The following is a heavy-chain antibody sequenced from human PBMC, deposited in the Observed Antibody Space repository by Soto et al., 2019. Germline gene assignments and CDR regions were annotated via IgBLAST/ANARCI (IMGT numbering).Heavy chain of an antibody. Sequence: GGSLIVSCAPSVLTFSNDWMNWVRQGPGKGLEWVSRIISGGTRVTYADSVKGRFTIARDNAKNTLYLEMHSLTAEDTAVYYCARERKSKGGMDVWGQGTTVTVSS. V-gene: IGHV3-74*01. CDR1: VLTFSNDW. CDR2: IISGGTRV. CDR3: ARERKSKGGMDV. J-gene: IGHJ6*01.